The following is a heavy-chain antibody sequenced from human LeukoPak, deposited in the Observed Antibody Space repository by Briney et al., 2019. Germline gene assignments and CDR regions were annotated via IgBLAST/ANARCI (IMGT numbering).Heavy chain of an antibody. CDR2: INHSGST. CDR1: GGSFSGYY. V-gene: IGHV4-34*01. J-gene: IGHJ4*02. Sequence: PSETLSLTCAVYGGSFSGYYWSWIRQPPGRGLEWIGEINHSGSTNYNPSLKSRVTISVDTSKNQFSLKLSSVTAADTAVYYCARGSSGSYLWGQGTLVTVSS. CDR3: ARGSSGSYL. D-gene: IGHD3-10*01.